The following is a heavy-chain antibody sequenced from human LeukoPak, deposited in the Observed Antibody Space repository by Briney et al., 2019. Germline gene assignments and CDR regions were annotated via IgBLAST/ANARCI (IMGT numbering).Heavy chain of an antibody. CDR3: ARELYYDFWSGYEPAVRFDP. CDR2: INHSGST. CDR1: GGSFSGYY. J-gene: IGHJ5*02. V-gene: IGHV4-34*01. D-gene: IGHD3-3*01. Sequence: SETLSLTCAVYGGSFSGYYWSWIRQPPGKGLEWIGEINHSGSTNYNPSLKSRVTISVDTSKNQFSLKLSSVTAADTAVYYCARELYYDFWSGYEPAVRFDPWGQGTLVTVSS.